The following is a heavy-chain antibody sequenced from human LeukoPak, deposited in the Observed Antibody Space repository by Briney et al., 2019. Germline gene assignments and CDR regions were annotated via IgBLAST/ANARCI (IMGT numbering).Heavy chain of an antibody. Sequence: ASVKVSCKVSGYTLTELSMHWVRQAPGKGLEWMGGFDPEDGETIYAQKFQGRVTMTEDTSTDTAYMELSSLRSEGTAVYYCATIVRYFDWLNWFDPWGQGTLVTVSS. D-gene: IGHD3-9*01. J-gene: IGHJ5*02. CDR2: FDPEDGET. CDR3: ATIVRYFDWLNWFDP. V-gene: IGHV1-24*01. CDR1: GYTLTELS.